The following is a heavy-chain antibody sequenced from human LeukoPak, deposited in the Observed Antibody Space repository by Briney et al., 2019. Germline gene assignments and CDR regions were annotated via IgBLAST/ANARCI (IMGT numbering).Heavy chain of an antibody. V-gene: IGHV3-33*06. CDR3: AKEGEISWFDP. Sequence: PGRSLRLSCAASGFTFSSYGMHWVRQAPGKGLEWVAVIWYDGSNKYYADSVKGRFTISRDNSKNTLYLQMNSLRAEDTAVYYCAKEGEISWFDPWGQGTLVTVSS. CDR1: GFTFSSYG. CDR2: IWYDGSNK. J-gene: IGHJ5*02.